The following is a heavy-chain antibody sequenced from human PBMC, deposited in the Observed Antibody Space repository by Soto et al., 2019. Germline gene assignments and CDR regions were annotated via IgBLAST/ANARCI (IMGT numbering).Heavy chain of an antibody. D-gene: IGHD4-17*01. V-gene: IGHV4-59*11. Sequence: SETLSLTCSASGDSISSPYWTWIRQPPGKGLEWIGYISYSGSTSYNPSLKSRVTMSVDTSKNRFSLNLNSVTTADTAVYYCAKVARGDYGDYFFDDWGQGTLVTVSS. CDR3: AKVARGDYGDYFFDD. J-gene: IGHJ4*02. CDR2: ISYSGST. CDR1: GDSISSPY.